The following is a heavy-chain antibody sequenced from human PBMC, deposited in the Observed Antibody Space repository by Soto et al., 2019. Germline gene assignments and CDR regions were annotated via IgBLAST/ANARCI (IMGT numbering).Heavy chain of an antibody. CDR1: GFTFSSYS. Sequence: GGSLRLSCAASGFTFSSYSMNWVRQAPGKGLEWVSSISSSSTYIYYADSVKGRFTISRDNAKNSMYLQMNSLRAEDTAVYYCARSWGRFVDIVVVVATEKAFDIWGQGTMVTVSS. CDR2: ISSSSTYI. D-gene: IGHD2-15*01. V-gene: IGHV3-21*01. CDR3: ARSWGRFVDIVVVVATEKAFDI. J-gene: IGHJ3*02.